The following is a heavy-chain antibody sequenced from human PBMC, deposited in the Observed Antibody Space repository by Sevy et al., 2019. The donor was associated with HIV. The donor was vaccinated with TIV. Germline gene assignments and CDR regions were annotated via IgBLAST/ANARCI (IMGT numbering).Heavy chain of an antibody. CDR1: GFTFSSHG. CDR2: ISCDGSYK. J-gene: IGHJ4*02. D-gene: IGHD6-13*01. Sequence: GGSLRLSCAASGFTFSSHGMHWVRQAPGKGLEWVAVISCDGSYKSYGDSVKGRLTISRDDSKNTLYLQMNSLRPEDTAVYYCARDSGYSINWYPAYWGQGTLVTVSS. CDR3: ARDSGYSINWYPAY. V-gene: IGHV3-30*03.